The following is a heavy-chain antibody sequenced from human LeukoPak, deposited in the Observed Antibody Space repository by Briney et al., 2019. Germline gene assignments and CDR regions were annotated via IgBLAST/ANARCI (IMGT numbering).Heavy chain of an antibody. CDR1: GFTFSNYG. D-gene: IGHD6-13*01. V-gene: IGHV3-30*18. CDR2: ISNEASTQ. Sequence: GRSLRLSCAASGFTFSNYGMHWVRQAPGEGLEWVAVISNEASTQYYADSVKGRFTISRDNSKNSLYLQMNSLRAEDTALYYCAKDSGYSSSWCDYWGQGTLVTVSS. CDR3: AKDSGYSSSWCDY. J-gene: IGHJ4*02.